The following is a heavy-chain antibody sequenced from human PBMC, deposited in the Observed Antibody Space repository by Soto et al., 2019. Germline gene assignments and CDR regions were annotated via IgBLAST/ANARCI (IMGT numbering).Heavy chain of an antibody. D-gene: IGHD3-3*01. J-gene: IGHJ5*02. V-gene: IGHV1-69*06. Sequence: QVQLVQSGAEVKKPGSSVKVSCKASGGTFSSYAISWVRQAPGQGLEWMGGIIPIFGTANYAQKFQGRVTITADKSASTAYVELRSRRSEDEDVYYCAWRGGIFGVVIVYNCFDPWGQGTLVTVSS. CDR1: GGTFSSYA. CDR2: IIPIFGTA. CDR3: AWRGGIFGVVIVYNCFDP.